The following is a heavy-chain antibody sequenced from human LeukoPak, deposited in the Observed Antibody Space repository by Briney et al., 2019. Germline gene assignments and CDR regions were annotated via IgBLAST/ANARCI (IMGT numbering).Heavy chain of an antibody. Sequence: GGSLRLSCAASGFTFSSYDMHWVRQATGKGLEWVSAIGTAGDTYYPGSVKGRFTISRENPKNSLYLQMNSLRAGDTAVYYCARGLKDGGNSADYYYYGMDVWGQGTTVTVSS. J-gene: IGHJ6*02. D-gene: IGHD4-23*01. CDR3: ARGLKDGGNSADYYYYGMDV. CDR1: GFTFSSYD. V-gene: IGHV3-13*04. CDR2: IGTAGDT.